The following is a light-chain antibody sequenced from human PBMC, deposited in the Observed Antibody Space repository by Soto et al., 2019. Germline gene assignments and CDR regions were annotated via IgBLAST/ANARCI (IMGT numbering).Light chain of an antibody. CDR1: QSVSSN. Sequence: ENVLKQSLGALSLYTGERATLSRRASQSVSSNLAWYQQKPGQAPRLLIYGASTRATGIPARFSGSGSGTEFTLTISSLQSEDFAVYYCQQYYDWPTFGQGTKVDI. CDR3: QQYYDWPT. CDR2: GAS. V-gene: IGKV3-15*01. J-gene: IGKJ1*01.